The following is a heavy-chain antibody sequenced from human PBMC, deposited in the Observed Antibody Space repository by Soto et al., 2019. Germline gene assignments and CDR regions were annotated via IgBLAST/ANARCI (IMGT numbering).Heavy chain of an antibody. J-gene: IGHJ4*02. CDR3: ARGGVAVAGRSTLLY. CDR1: GFTFSSYA. D-gene: IGHD6-19*01. V-gene: IGHV3-30-3*01. Sequence: TGGSLRLSCAASGFTFSSYAMHWVRQAPGKGLEWVAVISYDGSNKYYADSVKGRFTISRDNSKNTLYLQMNSLRAEDTAVYYCARGGVAVAGRSTLLYWGQGTLVTVSS. CDR2: ISYDGSNK.